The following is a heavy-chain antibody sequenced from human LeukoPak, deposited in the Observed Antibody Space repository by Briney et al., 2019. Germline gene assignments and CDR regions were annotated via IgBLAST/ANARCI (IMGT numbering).Heavy chain of an antibody. CDR1: GGSISSSSYY. V-gene: IGHV4-31*03. Sequence: SETLSLTCTVSGGSISSSSYYWSWIRQHPGKGLEWIGYIYYSGSTYYNPSLKSRVTISVDTSKNQFSLKLSSVTAADTAVYYCARGGGLAVAHLGYWGQGTLATVSS. CDR3: ARGGGLAVAHLGY. D-gene: IGHD6-19*01. J-gene: IGHJ4*02. CDR2: IYYSGST.